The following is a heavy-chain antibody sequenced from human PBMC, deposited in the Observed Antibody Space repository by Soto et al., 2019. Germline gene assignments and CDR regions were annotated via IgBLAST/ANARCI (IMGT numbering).Heavy chain of an antibody. D-gene: IGHD3-3*01. Sequence: QVQLAQSGAEVKKPGASVKISCKASGYDFIGCALHWVRQAPGQRPEWMGWINAANGDTKYSQKFQGRVTMTAETSASTGYLEMRSLKSDDTAVYFCTLFHSHGMDVWGQGTKVTVSS. J-gene: IGHJ6*02. CDR2: INAANGDT. CDR3: TLFHSHGMDV. CDR1: GYDFIGCA. V-gene: IGHV1-3*01.